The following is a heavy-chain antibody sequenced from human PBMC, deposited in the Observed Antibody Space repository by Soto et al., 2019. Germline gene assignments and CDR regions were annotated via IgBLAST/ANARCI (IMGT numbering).Heavy chain of an antibody. CDR2: INHSGST. CDR3: AASMGSSSRYWFDP. V-gene: IGHV4-34*01. J-gene: IGHJ5*02. CDR1: GGSFSGYY. D-gene: IGHD6-6*01. Sequence: SETLSLTCAVYGGSFSGYYWSWIRQPPGKGLEWIGEINHSGSTNYNASLKSRVTISVDTSKNQFSLKLSSVTAADTAVYYCAASMGSSSRYWFDPWGQGTLVTVSS.